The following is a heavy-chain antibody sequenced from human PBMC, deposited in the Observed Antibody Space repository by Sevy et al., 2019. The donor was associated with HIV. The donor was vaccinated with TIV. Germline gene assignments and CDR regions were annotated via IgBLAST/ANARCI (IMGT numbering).Heavy chain of an antibody. D-gene: IGHD5-18*01. J-gene: IGHJ4*02. V-gene: IGHV3-23*01. CDR3: VKEVSEYSYSDY. Sequence: GGSLRLSCAASGFTFSNYAMSWVRQTPGKGLEWVSAISGSAHRTYYTDSVKGRFTISRHNSKNMLFLQMNSLRAEDTAVYYCVKEVSEYSYSDYWGQGTLVTVSS. CDR2: ISGSAHRT. CDR1: GFTFSNYA.